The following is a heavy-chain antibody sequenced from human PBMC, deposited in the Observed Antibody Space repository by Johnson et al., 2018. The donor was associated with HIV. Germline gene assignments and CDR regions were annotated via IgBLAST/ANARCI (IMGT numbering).Heavy chain of an antibody. D-gene: IGHD6-13*01. Sequence: QVQLVESGGGVVQPGRSLRLSCVGSGLSFSNFGIHWVRQAPGKGPEWVAVISYDGSNKYNVDSVKGRFTISRDNAKNSLYLQMNSLRAEDTALYYCARARRDLTTIAAAGTHHDAFDIWGQGTMVTVSS. J-gene: IGHJ3*02. CDR3: ARARRDLTTIAAAGTHHDAFDI. V-gene: IGHV3-30*03. CDR1: GLSFSNFG. CDR2: ISYDGSNK.